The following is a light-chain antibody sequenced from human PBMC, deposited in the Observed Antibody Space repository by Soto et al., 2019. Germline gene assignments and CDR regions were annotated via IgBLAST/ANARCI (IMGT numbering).Light chain of an antibody. CDR3: QQYSKWPIT. Sequence: EMVMTQSPAILSVSPGGSAPRSCRGSQSVNSNYLAWYQQHPGQPPRLLIYGISTRATGIPARFSGSGSGTEFSLTISSLQSEDFAVYYCQQYSKWPITFGQGTRLEIK. CDR2: GIS. CDR1: QSVNSN. V-gene: IGKV3-15*01. J-gene: IGKJ5*01.